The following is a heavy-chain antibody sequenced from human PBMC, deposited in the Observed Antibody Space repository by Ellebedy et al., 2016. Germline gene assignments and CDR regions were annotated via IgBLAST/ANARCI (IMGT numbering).Heavy chain of an antibody. V-gene: IGHV4-38-2*02. CDR2: IYHSGST. J-gene: IGHJ3*02. CDR1: GYSISSGYY. Sequence: SETLSLXXTVSGYSISSGYYWGWIRQPPGKGLEWIGSIYHSGSTYYNPSLKSRVTISVDTSKNQFSLKLSSVTAADTAVYYCARVGGRYDAFDIWGQGTMVTVSS. CDR3: ARVGGRYDAFDI.